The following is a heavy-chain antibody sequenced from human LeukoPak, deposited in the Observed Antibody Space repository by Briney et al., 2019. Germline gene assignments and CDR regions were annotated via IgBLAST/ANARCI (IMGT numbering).Heavy chain of an antibody. Sequence: KSSETLSLTCTVSGGSISSGSYYWSWIRQPAGKGLEWIGRIYTSGSTNYNPSLKSRVTISVDTSKNQFSLKLSSVTAADTAVYYCARVGTMVRGVIRPGYNWFDPWGQGTLVTVSS. CDR2: IYTSGST. D-gene: IGHD3-10*01. CDR3: ARVGTMVRGVIRPGYNWFDP. CDR1: GGSISSGSYY. V-gene: IGHV4-61*02. J-gene: IGHJ5*02.